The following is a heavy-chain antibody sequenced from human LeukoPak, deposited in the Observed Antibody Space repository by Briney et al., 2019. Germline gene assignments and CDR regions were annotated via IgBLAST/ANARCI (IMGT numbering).Heavy chain of an antibody. Sequence: HPGGSLRLSCAVSGFTFDTYWMSWVRQAPGKGLEWVANIRQDGGEKNYVDSVKGRFIISRDNAKNSLYLQMNSLRGDDTAVYYCARGRADSGYSYFDNWGQGTLVTVSS. CDR2: IRQDGGEK. J-gene: IGHJ4*02. D-gene: IGHD3-22*01. CDR3: ARGRADSGYSYFDN. CDR1: GFTFDTYW. V-gene: IGHV3-7*04.